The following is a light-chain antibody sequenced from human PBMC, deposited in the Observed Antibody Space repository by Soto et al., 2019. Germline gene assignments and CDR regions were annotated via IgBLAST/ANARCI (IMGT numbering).Light chain of an antibody. V-gene: IGKV3-15*01. Sequence: EIVLTQSPATLSVSPGERATLSCRASQSVSSNLAWYQKEPGQAPRVLIYGASTRATSIPARFSGSGSGTEYTLTTSSLQPDEFATDYCRQYSSNSRTFGQGTKVDIK. CDR1: QSVSSN. CDR2: GAS. CDR3: RQYSSNSRT. J-gene: IGKJ1*01.